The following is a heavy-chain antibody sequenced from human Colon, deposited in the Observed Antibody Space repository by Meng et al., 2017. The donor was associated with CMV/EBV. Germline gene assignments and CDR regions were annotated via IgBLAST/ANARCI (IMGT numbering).Heavy chain of an antibody. V-gene: IGHV3-21*04. CDR1: GFTFSSYS. Sequence: GESLKISCAASGFTFSSYSMNWVRQAPGKGLEWVSSISHSSDIYYADSVKGRFTLSRDNAKNSVYLQMNSLTAEDTAVYYCAKDRGTFTNHYDSWGQGILVTVSS. CDR2: ISHSSDI. D-gene: IGHD2-8*01. J-gene: IGHJ4*02. CDR3: AKDRGTFTNHYDS.